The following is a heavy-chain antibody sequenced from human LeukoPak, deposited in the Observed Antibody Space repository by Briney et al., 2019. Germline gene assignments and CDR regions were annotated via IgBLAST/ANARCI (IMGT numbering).Heavy chain of an antibody. V-gene: IGHV3-23*01. Sequence: GGPLILCCAASGFTFSIYAMSWGHQAPRKGLELVSVISGGGGSTYYADSVEGRFIISRDNSKNTLYLQMSLLTADDTTVYYCAKDCDFWSGYYGYWGQGTLVTVSS. CDR1: GFTFSIYA. CDR3: AKDCDFWSGYYGY. D-gene: IGHD3-3*01. CDR2: ISGGGGST. J-gene: IGHJ4*02.